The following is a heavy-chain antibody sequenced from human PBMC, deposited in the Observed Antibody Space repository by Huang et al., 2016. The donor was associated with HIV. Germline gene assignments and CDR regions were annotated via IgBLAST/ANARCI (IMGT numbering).Heavy chain of an antibody. J-gene: IGHJ4*02. CDR2: ISSNVYGGTV. CDR3: STDGEPYYFEY. Sequence: EVNMVESGGGSVQPGRSLRLSCLTSGFPFRDYAITWFRQAPGKGLEWVGLISSNVYGGTVQYAASVKGRFIISRDDSRNIAYLERNSPKTDDTGTYYCSTDGEPYYFEYWGRGTRVTVAS. CDR1: GFPFRDYA. V-gene: IGHV3-49*03.